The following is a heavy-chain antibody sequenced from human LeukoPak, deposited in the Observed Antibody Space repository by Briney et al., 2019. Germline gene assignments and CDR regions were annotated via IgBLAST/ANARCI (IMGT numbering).Heavy chain of an antibody. V-gene: IGHV1-2*02. D-gene: IGHD1-26*01. Sequence: GASVKVSCKTSGYTFTDYYVHWVRQAPGQGLEWMGWINPNSGSTHYRQNFQGRVTMTRDTSISTAYMELSRLRSDDTAVYYCARGKSGSYSWFDTWGQGTLVTVSS. J-gene: IGHJ5*02. CDR1: GYTFTDYY. CDR2: INPNSGST. CDR3: ARGKSGSYSWFDT.